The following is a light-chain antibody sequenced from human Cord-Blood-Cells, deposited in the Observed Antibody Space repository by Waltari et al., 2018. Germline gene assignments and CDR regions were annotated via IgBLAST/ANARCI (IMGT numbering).Light chain of an antibody. CDR1: HSISSY. J-gene: IGKJ2*02. CDR2: AAS. Sequence: DIQMTQSPSSLSASVGDRVTIPCRASHSISSYLNWYQQKPGKAPKLLIYAASSLQSGVPSRFSGSGSGTDFTLTISSLQPEDFATYYCQQSYSTPWTFGQGTKLEIK. V-gene: IGKV1-39*01. CDR3: QQSYSTPWT.